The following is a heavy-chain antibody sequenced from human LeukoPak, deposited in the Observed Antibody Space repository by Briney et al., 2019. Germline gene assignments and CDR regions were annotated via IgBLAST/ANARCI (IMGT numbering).Heavy chain of an antibody. J-gene: IGHJ4*02. V-gene: IGHV3-23*01. D-gene: IGHD2-2*02. CDR3: AKAPSGSSSSCYNY. Sequence: PGGSLRLSCAASGFTFRNYSMNWVRQAPGKGLEWVSGISDSGGTTDYADSVKGRFAISRDNSNNTLYLQMNSLRAEDTAVYYCAKAPSGSSSSCYNYWGQGTLVTVSS. CDR1: GFTFRNYS. CDR2: ISDSGGTT.